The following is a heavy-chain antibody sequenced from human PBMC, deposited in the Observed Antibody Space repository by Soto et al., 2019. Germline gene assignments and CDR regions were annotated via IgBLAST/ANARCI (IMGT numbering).Heavy chain of an antibody. J-gene: IGHJ6*02. V-gene: IGHV4-31*11. CDR3: ARDRIAAAGTLDYYYGMDV. Sequence: SETLSLTCAVSGGSISSGGYYWSWIRQHPGKGLEWIGYIYYSGSTYYNPSLKSRVTISVDTSKNQFSLKLSSVTAADTAVYYCARDRIAAAGTLDYYYGMDVWGQGTTVTVSS. CDR1: GGSISSGGYY. D-gene: IGHD6-13*01. CDR2: IYYSGST.